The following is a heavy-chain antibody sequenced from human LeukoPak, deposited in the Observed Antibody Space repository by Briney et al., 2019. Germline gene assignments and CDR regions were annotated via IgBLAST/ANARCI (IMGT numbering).Heavy chain of an antibody. CDR1: GFTFSSYS. CDR2: IISSSSYI. D-gene: IGHD2-2*01. V-gene: IGHV3-21*01. J-gene: IGHJ4*02. Sequence: PGRSLRLSCAASGFTFSSYSMNWVRQAPGKGLEWVSSIISSSSYIYYADSVKGRFTISRDNAKNSLYLQMNSLRAEDTAVYYCARDLVVVPAAPGPLDYWGQGTLVTVYS. CDR3: ARDLVVVPAAPGPLDY.